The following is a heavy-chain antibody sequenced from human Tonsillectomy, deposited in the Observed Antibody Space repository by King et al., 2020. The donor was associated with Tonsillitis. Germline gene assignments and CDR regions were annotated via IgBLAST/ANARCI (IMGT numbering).Heavy chain of an antibody. Sequence: VQLVESGGRVVQPGRSLRLPCPGPGLTLSSYDMHWARQAPGKGLEWGAVISYDGTYKYYADSVKGRFTISRDNSQNKLYLEMNSLRAADTAVYYCAMGIAVADPSDYWRQGTLVTVSS. CDR1: GLTLSSYD. CDR3: AMGIAVADPSDY. D-gene: IGHD6-19*01. CDR2: ISYDGTYK. V-gene: IGHV3-30*04. J-gene: IGHJ4*02.